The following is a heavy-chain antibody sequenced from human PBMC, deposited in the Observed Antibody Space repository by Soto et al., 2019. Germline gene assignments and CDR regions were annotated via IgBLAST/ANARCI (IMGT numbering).Heavy chain of an antibody. CDR3: ARVITMVRGATSGHWFDP. D-gene: IGHD3-10*01. CDR1: GGTFSSYA. J-gene: IGHJ5*02. V-gene: IGHV1-69*13. Sequence: ASVKVSCKASGGTFSSYAISWVRQAPGQGLEWMGGIIPIFGTANYAQKFQGRVTITADESTSTAYMELSSLRSEDTAVYYCARVITMVRGATSGHWFDPWGQGTLVTVSS. CDR2: IIPIFGTA.